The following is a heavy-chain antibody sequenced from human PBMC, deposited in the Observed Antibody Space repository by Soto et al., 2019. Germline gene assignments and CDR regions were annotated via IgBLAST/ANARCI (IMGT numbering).Heavy chain of an antibody. Sequence: QVQLQESGPGLVKPSETLSLTCTVSGGSISRYYWSWIRQPPGKGLEWIGYMYNTGSTVYNPSFNRRVTIAVDTSKNQFSLKLNSVTAADTAVYYRASDLWGYCGTDCYPLDVWGQGTTVTVSS. CDR2: MYNTGST. V-gene: IGHV4-59*01. CDR3: ASDLWGYCGTDCYPLDV. CDR1: GGSISRYY. J-gene: IGHJ6*02. D-gene: IGHD2-21*02.